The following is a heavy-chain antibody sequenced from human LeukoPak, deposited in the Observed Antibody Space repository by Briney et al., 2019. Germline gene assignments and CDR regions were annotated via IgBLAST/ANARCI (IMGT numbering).Heavy chain of an antibody. V-gene: IGHV3-48*03. CDR3: AKVATMVRGVIIPYYYYYMDV. CDR2: ISRDGSTE. CDR1: GFTFRNYE. D-gene: IGHD3-10*01. Sequence: GGSLRLSCAGSGFTFRNYEMSWVRQAPGKGLEWVAHISRDGSTEYYRDSVKGRFTISRDNSKNTLYLEMNSLRAEDTAVYYCAKVATMVRGVIIPYYYYYMDVWGKGTTVTISS. J-gene: IGHJ6*03.